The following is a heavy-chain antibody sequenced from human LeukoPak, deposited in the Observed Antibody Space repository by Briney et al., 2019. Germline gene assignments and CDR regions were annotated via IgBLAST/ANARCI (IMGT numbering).Heavy chain of an antibody. D-gene: IGHD5-18*01. CDR2: ISSSSSYI. V-gene: IGHV3-21*01. CDR3: ARELKTGYSYAPFDC. J-gene: IGHJ4*02. CDR1: GFTFTSYA. Sequence: GGSLRLSCAASGFTFTSYAMNWVRQAPGKGLEWVSSISSSSSYIYYADSVKGRFTISRDNAKNSLFLLMNSLRAEDTAVYYCARELKTGYSYAPFDCWGQGTLVTVSS.